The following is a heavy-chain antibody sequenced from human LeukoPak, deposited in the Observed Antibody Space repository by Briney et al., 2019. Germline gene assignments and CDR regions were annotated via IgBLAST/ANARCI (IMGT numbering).Heavy chain of an antibody. J-gene: IGHJ4*02. CDR1: GYTFTSYA. CDR3: ARVGGHGSGWLG. CDR2: INAGNGNT. Sequence: ASVKVSCKASGYTFTSYAMHWVRQAPGQRLEWMGWINAGNGNTKYSQKFQGRVTITRDTSASTAYMELSSLRSEDTAVYYCARVGGHGSGWLGWGQGTLVTVSS. V-gene: IGHV1-3*01. D-gene: IGHD3-10*01.